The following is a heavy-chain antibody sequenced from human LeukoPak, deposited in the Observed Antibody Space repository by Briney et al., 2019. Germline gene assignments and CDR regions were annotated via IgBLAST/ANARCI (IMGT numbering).Heavy chain of an antibody. Sequence: KPSETLSLTCTVSGGSISGFYWSWIRQPPGKGLDWSGYVHYSGSTTYNPSLKSRVTISLDTSENQFSLNLNSVTAADTAVYYCARVSSGWPRDVDYWGQGTLVTVSS. CDR3: ARVSSGWPRDVDY. D-gene: IGHD6-19*01. CDR1: GGSISGFY. CDR2: VHYSGST. V-gene: IGHV4-59*12. J-gene: IGHJ4*02.